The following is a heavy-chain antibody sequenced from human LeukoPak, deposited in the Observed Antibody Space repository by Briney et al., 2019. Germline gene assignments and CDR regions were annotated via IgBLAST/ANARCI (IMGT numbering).Heavy chain of an antibody. D-gene: IGHD3-22*01. CDR3: VRHDSRGYYFDY. CDR2: IYTSGTT. Sequence: SETLSLTCTVSGGSISSGSYYWSWIRQPAGKGLEWIGRIYTSGTTNYNPSLKSRVTISVDTSKNQFSLKLSSVTAADTAVYYCVRHDSRGYYFDYWGQGTLVTVSS. CDR1: GGSISSGSYY. J-gene: IGHJ4*02. V-gene: IGHV4-61*02.